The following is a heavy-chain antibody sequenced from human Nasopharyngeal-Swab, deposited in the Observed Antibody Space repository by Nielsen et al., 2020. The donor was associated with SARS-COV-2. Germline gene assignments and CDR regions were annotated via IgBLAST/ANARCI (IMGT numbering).Heavy chain of an antibody. CDR3: SMNDFWSGYQDSFDV. V-gene: IGHV3-66*01. CDR2: TYSGGDT. Sequence: GGSLRLSCAASGITTSSIYMSWVRQAPGKGLEWVSVTYSGGDTYYADYVKGRFTISRDISKNTLYLQMNSLRAEDTALYYCSMNDFWSGYQDSFDVWGQGTMVTVSS. CDR1: GITTSSIY. J-gene: IGHJ3*01. D-gene: IGHD3-3*01.